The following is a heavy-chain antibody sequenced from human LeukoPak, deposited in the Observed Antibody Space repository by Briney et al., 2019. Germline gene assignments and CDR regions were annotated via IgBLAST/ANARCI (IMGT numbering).Heavy chain of an antibody. Sequence: SETLSLTCAVYGGSFSGYYWSWIRQPPGKGLEWIGEINHSGSTNYNPSLKSRVTISVDTSKNQFSLKLSSVTAADTAVYYCARRTVSLPPDHWGQGTLVTVSS. V-gene: IGHV4-34*01. J-gene: IGHJ4*02. CDR3: ARRTVSLPPDH. D-gene: IGHD4-17*01. CDR2: INHSGST. CDR1: GGSFSGYY.